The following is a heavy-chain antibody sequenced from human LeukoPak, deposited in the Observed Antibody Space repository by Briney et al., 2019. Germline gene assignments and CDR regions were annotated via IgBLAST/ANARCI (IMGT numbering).Heavy chain of an antibody. CDR2: ISGGGTST. V-gene: IGHV3-23*01. J-gene: IGHJ4*02. Sequence: QPGGSLRLSCAASGFTFTNYAMTWVRQAPGKGLEWVSIISGGGTSTYYADSVKGRFTISRDNSKNTLYLQMKSLRAWDTVVYYCAKEWGVTLSWFGEFDYWGQGTLVSVSS. CDR1: GFTFTNYA. CDR3: AKEWGVTLSWFGEFDY. D-gene: IGHD3-10*01.